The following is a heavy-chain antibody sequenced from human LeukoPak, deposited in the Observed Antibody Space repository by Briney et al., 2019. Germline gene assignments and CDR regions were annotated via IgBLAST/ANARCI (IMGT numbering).Heavy chain of an antibody. CDR3: ARGASVFFEVGAPPV. D-gene: IGHD1-26*01. CDR1: GGPISSYY. Sequence: PSETLSLTCTVSGGPISSYYWSWIRQPPGKGLEWIGYIYYSGSTDYNPSLKSRVTISVDTSKNQFSLKLSSVTAADTAVYFCARGASVFFEVGAPPVWGQGTLVTVSS. J-gene: IGHJ4*02. V-gene: IGHV4-59*12. CDR2: IYYSGST.